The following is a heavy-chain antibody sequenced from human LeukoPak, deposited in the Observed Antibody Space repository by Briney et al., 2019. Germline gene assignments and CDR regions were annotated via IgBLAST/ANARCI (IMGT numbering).Heavy chain of an antibody. CDR2: IKQDGSEK. V-gene: IGHV3-7*03. Sequence: GGSLRLSCAASGFTFSSYWMSWVRQAPGKGLEWVANIKQDGSEKYYVDSVKGRFTISRDNSKNTLYLQMNSLRAEDTAVYYCAPSKPLKWGDYWGQGTLVTVSS. D-gene: IGHD7-27*01. J-gene: IGHJ4*02. CDR1: GFTFSSYW. CDR3: APSKPLKWGDY.